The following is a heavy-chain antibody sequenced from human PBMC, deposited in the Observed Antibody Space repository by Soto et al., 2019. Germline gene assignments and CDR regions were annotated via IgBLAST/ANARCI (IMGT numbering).Heavy chain of an antibody. CDR2: ISYDVSNK. V-gene: IGHV3-30-3*01. D-gene: IGHD3-3*01. Sequence: QVQLVESGGGVVQPGRSLRLSCAASGFTFSSYAMHWVRQAPGQGLEWVAGISYDVSNKYYADSVKGRFTISRDNSKNTLYLQMNSLRAEDTAGYYCARTVDDLLSGYQCYWGQGNPVTGSS. CDR1: GFTFSSYA. CDR3: ARTVDDLLSGYQCY. J-gene: IGHJ4*02.